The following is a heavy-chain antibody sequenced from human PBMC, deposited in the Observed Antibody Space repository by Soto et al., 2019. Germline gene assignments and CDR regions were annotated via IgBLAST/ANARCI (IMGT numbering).Heavy chain of an antibody. V-gene: IGHV6-1*01. J-gene: IGHJ5*02. Sequence: SQTRSLSCAISGDSVSSNSAAWNWIRQSPSRGLEWLGRTYYRSKWYNDYAISVKSRMIINQDTSKNQLSLQLNSVTPEDTAVYYCVRDYYGSGSTNWSDPWGQGTLVNVSS. D-gene: IGHD3-10*01. CDR2: TYYRSKWYN. CDR3: VRDYYGSGSTNWSDP. CDR1: GDSVSSNSAA.